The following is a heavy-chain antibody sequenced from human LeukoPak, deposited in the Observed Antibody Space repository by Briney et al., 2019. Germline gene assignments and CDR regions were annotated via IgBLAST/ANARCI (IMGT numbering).Heavy chain of an antibody. Sequence: ASVKVSCKASGYTFSDYTIHWVRQAPGQRLEWMGWIDAGNGDTRYSQKLQGRVTITRDTSASTAYIELRSLRSEDTAMYYCARGSTSDWPLDHWGQETLVTISS. CDR3: ARGSTSDWPLDH. CDR1: GYTFSDYT. CDR2: IDAGNGDT. D-gene: IGHD2-2*01. V-gene: IGHV1-3*01. J-gene: IGHJ4*02.